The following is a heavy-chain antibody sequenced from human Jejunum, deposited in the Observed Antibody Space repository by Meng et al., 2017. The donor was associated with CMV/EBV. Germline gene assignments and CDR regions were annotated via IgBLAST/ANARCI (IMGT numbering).Heavy chain of an antibody. J-gene: IGHJ6*02. CDR2: VIPILNSS. V-gene: IGHV1-69*06. CDR1: SNYV. D-gene: IGHD3-3*01. CDR3: ASGTIFGVVTPYYYGLDV. Sequence: SNYVFGWVRQAHGQGLEWVGGVIPILNSSNYAQKFQGRVTIIADKSTTTVYMEVSSLKSEDTAIYYCASGTIFGVVTPYYYGLDVWGQGTKVTVSS.